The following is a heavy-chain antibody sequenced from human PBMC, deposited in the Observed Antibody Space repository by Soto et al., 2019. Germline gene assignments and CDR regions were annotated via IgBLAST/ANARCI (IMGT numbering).Heavy chain of an antibody. J-gene: IGHJ6*02. CDR3: TRDRWGGYCSGGSCYPRVGYYGMDV. V-gene: IGHV3-49*04. CDR2: IRSKAYGGTT. D-gene: IGHD2-15*01. Sequence: LRLSCTASGFTFGDYAMSWVRQAPGKGLEWVGFIRSKAYGGTTEYAASVKGRFTISRDDSKSIAYLQMNSLKTEDTAVYYCTRDRWGGYCSGGSCYPRVGYYGMDVWGQGTTVTVSS. CDR1: GFTFGDYA.